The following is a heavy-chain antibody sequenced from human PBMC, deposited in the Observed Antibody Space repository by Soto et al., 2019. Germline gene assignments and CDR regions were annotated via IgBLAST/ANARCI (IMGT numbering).Heavy chain of an antibody. CDR1: GFTFTSYA. Sequence: QVQLVESGGGVVQPGRSLRLSCAASGFTFTSYAMHWVRQAPGKGLEWVAVISYDGSNKFYADSVKGRFTISRDNSKNTLYLPMNSLRAEDTAVYYCARGASSGYYHLPWGTGFDIWGQGTMVTVSS. V-gene: IGHV3-30-3*01. D-gene: IGHD3-22*01. CDR3: ARGASSGYYHLPWGTGFDI. CDR2: ISYDGSNK. J-gene: IGHJ3*02.